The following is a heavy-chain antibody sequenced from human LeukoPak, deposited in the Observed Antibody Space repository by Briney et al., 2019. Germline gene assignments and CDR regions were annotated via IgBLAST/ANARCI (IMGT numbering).Heavy chain of an antibody. J-gene: IGHJ6*02. CDR2: ISAYNGNT. Sequence: GASLKVSCKASGYTFTSYGISWVRQAPGQGLEWMGWISAYNGNTNYAQKLQGRVTMTTDTSTSTAYMELRSLRSDDTAVYYCARGAGYCSSTSCYVFSVDYYYYGMDVWGQGTTVTVSS. D-gene: IGHD2-2*01. CDR3: ARGAGYCSSTSCYVFSVDYYYYGMDV. V-gene: IGHV1-18*01. CDR1: GYTFTSYG.